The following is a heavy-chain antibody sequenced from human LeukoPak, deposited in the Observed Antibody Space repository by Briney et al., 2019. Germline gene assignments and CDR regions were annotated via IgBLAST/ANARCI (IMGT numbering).Heavy chain of an antibody. V-gene: IGHV1-69*13. CDR3: AIIGGHYYDSSGYYYYFDY. CDR1: GGTFSSYA. Sequence: SVKVSCKASGGTFSSYAISWVRQAPGQGLEWMGGIILIFGTANYAQKFQGRVTITADESTSTAYMELSSLRSEDTAVYYCAIIGGHYYDSSGYYYYFDYWGQGTLVTVSS. D-gene: IGHD3-22*01. CDR2: IILIFGTA. J-gene: IGHJ4*02.